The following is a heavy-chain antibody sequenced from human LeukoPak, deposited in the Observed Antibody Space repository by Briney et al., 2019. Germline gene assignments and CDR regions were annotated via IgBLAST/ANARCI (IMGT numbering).Heavy chain of an antibody. J-gene: IGHJ4*02. V-gene: IGHV1-46*01. CDR2: INPSGGST. CDR1: GYTFTSYY. Sequence: ASVKVSCKASGYTFTSYYMHWVRQAPGQGLEWTGIINPSGGSTSYAQKFQGRVTMTRDTSTSTVYMELSSLRSEDTAVNYCARWLQFDYYFDYWGQGTLVTVSS. CDR3: ARWLQFDYYFDY. D-gene: IGHD5-24*01.